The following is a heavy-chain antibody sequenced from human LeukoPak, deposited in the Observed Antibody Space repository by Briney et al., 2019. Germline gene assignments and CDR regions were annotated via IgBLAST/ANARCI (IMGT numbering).Heavy chain of an antibody. Sequence: SENLSLTCTASGGSINNYYWHWIRQPAGKGLEWVGRIYTRGSTNYNPSLKSRFTMSVDTSKNQFSLKLSSVTAADTAVYYCARGRYCSADICSGGDAFDIWGQGTMVSVSS. J-gene: IGHJ3*02. CDR2: IYTRGST. V-gene: IGHV4-4*07. CDR1: GGSINNYY. D-gene: IGHD2-15*01. CDR3: ARGRYCSADICSGGDAFDI.